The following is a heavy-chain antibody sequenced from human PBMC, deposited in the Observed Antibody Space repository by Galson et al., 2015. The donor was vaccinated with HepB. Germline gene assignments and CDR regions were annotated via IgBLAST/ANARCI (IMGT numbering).Heavy chain of an antibody. CDR1: GGSISSSSYY. D-gene: IGHD5-18*01. V-gene: IGHV4-39*07. J-gene: IGHJ4*02. Sequence: LTCTVSGGSISSSSYYWGWIRQPPGKGLEWIGSIYYGGSTYYNPSLKSRVTISVDTSKNQFSLKLSSVTAEDTAVYYCARTDTAMLKNFDYWGQGTLVTVSS. CDR3: ARTDTAMLKNFDY. CDR2: IYYGGST.